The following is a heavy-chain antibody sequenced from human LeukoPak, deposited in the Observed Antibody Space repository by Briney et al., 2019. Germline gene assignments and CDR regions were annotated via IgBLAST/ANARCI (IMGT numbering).Heavy chain of an antibody. J-gene: IGHJ4*02. CDR3: AKDLAMIVVVTTPTGQFDY. D-gene: IGHD3-22*01. V-gene: IGHV3-30*04. Sequence: GKSLRLSCAASGFTFSSYAMHWVRQAPGKGLEWVALISYDETYEYYADSVKGRFTISRDNSKNTLYLQMNSLRAEDTAVYYCAKDLAMIVVVTTPTGQFDYWGQGTLVTVSS. CDR2: ISYDETYE. CDR1: GFTFSSYA.